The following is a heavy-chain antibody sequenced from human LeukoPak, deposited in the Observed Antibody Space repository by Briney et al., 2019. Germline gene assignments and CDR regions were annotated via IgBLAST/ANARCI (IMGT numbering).Heavy chain of an antibody. CDR2: ISAYNGNT. J-gene: IGHJ4*02. V-gene: IGHV1-18*01. CDR3: ARGLYCSGGSCYSDFDY. D-gene: IGHD2-15*01. Sequence: ASVKVSCKASGYTFTSYGISWVRQAPGQGLEWMGWISAYNGNTNYAQKLQGRVTMTTDTSTSTAYMELRSLRSDDTAVYYCARGLYCSGGSCYSDFDYWGQGTLVTVSS. CDR1: GYTFTSYG.